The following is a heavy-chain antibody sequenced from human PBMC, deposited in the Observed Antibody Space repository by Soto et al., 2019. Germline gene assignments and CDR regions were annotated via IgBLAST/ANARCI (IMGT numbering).Heavy chain of an antibody. Sequence: GESLKISCKGSGDIFTNNWIAWVRQTPGKGLEWMGIIYPGDSDTRYRPSFQGQVLISVDKSINTAYLQWSSLKASDTAMYYCARQEQISTATDVWGQGTTVTVSS. CDR3: ARQEQISTATDV. CDR1: GDIFTNNW. CDR2: IYPGDSDT. V-gene: IGHV5-51*01. D-gene: IGHD1-26*01. J-gene: IGHJ6*02.